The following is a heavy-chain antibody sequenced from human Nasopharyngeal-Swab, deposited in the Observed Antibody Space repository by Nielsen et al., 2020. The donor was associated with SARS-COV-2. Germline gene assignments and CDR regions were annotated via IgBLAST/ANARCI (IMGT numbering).Heavy chain of an antibody. J-gene: IGHJ6*02. D-gene: IGHD6-13*01. Sequence: SRAASGFTFSSYSMNWVRQAPGKGLEWVSYISSSSSTIYYADSVKGRFTISRDNAKNSLYLQMNSLRDEDTAVYYCARGPHSSSWSDYYYYGMDVWGQGTTVTVSS. CDR2: ISSSSSTI. V-gene: IGHV3-48*02. CDR1: GFTFSSYS. CDR3: ARGPHSSSWSDYYYYGMDV.